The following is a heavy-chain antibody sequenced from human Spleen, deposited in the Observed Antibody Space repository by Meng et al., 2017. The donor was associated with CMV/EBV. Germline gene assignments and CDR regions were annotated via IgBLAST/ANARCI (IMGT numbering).Heavy chain of an antibody. D-gene: IGHD1-26*01. V-gene: IGHV1-69*02. J-gene: IGHJ4*02. CDR2: IIPTVDVT. Sequence: SVMVSCKASGGTFNRFTISWVRQAPGQGLAWMGRIIPTVDVTNYAQKFQARVTITADKSTSTVYMELSSLISEDTAVYYCAVSSGSYFGDYFDYWGQGTLVTVSS. CDR3: AVSSGSYFGDYFDY. CDR1: GGTFNRFT.